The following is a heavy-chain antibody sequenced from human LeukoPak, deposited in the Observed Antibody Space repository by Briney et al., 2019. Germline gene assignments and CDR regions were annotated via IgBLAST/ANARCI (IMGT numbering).Heavy chain of an antibody. CDR1: GFTVSNDY. CDR2: IYGDGTT. D-gene: IGHD3-10*01. V-gene: IGHV3-66*02. Sequence: GGSLRLSCAASGFTVSNDYMAWVRQAPGRGLEWVSLIYGDGTTFYTDSVKGRFTISRDNFKNTLYLQMSSLRPEDTALYYCARDRAGAQSWVALNPWGQGTLVTVSS. J-gene: IGHJ5*02. CDR3: ARDRAGAQSWVALNP.